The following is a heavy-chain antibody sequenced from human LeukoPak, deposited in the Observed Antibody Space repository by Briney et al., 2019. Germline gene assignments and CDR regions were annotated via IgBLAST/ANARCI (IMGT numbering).Heavy chain of an antibody. CDR2: IIPIFDTA. CDR1: GGTISSYA. J-gene: IGHJ5*01. CDR3: ARGDGYGYNWFDS. V-gene: IGHV1-69*05. Sequence: GASVKVSCKAFGGTISSYAITWVRQAPGQGLEWMGRIIPIFDTANYAQNFQGRVTITTDESTSTAYMELSSLRSEDTAVYYCARGDGYGYNWFDSWGQGTLVTVSS. D-gene: IGHD5-24*01.